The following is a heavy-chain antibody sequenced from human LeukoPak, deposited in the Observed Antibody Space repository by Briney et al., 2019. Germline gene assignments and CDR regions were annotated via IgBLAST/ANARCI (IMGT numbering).Heavy chain of an antibody. CDR1: GFTFSSYW. CDR2: ISGDESTT. J-gene: IGHJ4*02. Sequence: GGSLRLSCAASGFTFSSYWMHWVRQAPGKGLVWVSRISGDESTTSYADSVKGRFTISRDNAKNTLHLQMNSLRVEDTSVYYCARGTYYGSFDLWGQGTLVTVSS. CDR3: ARGTYYGSFDL. V-gene: IGHV3-74*01. D-gene: IGHD4-17*01.